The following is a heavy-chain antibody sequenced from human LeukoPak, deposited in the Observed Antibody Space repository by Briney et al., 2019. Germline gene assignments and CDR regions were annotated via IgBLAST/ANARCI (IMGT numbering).Heavy chain of an antibody. CDR3: AKLFGAIAAAGTSVDY. V-gene: IGHV3-30*18. D-gene: IGHD6-13*01. CDR2: ISYDGSKK. J-gene: IGHJ4*02. CDR1: GFTFSSYG. Sequence: PGGSLRLSCAASGFTFSSYGMHWDRQAPGKGLEWVAVISYDGSKKYYADSVKGRCTISRDNSKNTLYLQMNSLRAEDTAVYYCAKLFGAIAAAGTSVDYWGQGTLVTVSS.